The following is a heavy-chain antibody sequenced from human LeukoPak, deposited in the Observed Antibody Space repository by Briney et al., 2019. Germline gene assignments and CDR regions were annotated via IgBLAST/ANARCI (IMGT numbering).Heavy chain of an antibody. V-gene: IGHV3-33*06. CDR3: AKDRGIAVAGIYDY. CDR2: IWYDGSNK. Sequence: PGGSLRLSCAASGFTFSSYGMHWVRQAPDKGLEWVAVIWYDGSNKYYADSVKGRFTISRDNSKNTLYLQMNSLRAEDTAVYYCAKDRGIAVAGIYDYWGQGTLVTVSS. J-gene: IGHJ4*02. D-gene: IGHD6-19*01. CDR1: GFTFSSYG.